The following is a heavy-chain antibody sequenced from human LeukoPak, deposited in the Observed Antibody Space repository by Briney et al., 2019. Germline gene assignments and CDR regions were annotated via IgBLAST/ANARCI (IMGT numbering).Heavy chain of an antibody. Sequence: SETLSLTCAVYGGSFSGYYWSWIRQPPGKGLEWIGEINHSGSTNYNPSLKSRVTISVDTSKNQFSLKLSSATAADTAVYYCARVSNPPYYDFWSGWFDPWGQGTLVTVSS. CDR1: GGSFSGYY. J-gene: IGHJ5*02. CDR2: INHSGST. CDR3: ARVSNPPYYDFWSGWFDP. V-gene: IGHV4-34*01. D-gene: IGHD3-3*01.